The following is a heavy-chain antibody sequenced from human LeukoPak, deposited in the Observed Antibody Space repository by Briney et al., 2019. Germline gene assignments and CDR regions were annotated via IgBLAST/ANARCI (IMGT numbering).Heavy chain of an antibody. CDR2: IYYSGST. V-gene: IGHV4-30-4*01. D-gene: IGHD2-21*02. Sequence: SETLSLTCTVSGGSISSGDYYWSWIRQPPGKGLEWIGYIYYSGSTYYNPSLKSRVTISVDTSKNQFSLKLSSVTAADTAVYYCARPPLAYCGGDCYNYFDYWGQGTLVTVSS. CDR3: ARPPLAYCGGDCYNYFDY. CDR1: GGSISSGDYY. J-gene: IGHJ4*02.